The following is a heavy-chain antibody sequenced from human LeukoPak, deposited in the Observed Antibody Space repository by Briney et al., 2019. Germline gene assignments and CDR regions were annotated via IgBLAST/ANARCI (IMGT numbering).Heavy chain of an antibody. CDR3: AKDLSRAVAADWFDP. V-gene: IGHV3-23*01. J-gene: IGHJ5*02. CDR2: ISDSGGST. CDR1: RFTFSNYD. Sequence: GSLRLSCAASRFTFSNYDMSWVRQAPGKGLAWVSSISDSGGSTYYADSVKGRFTISRDNSKNTLYLQMTNLRAADTAVYYCAKDLSRAVAADWFDPWDQGSLVTVSS. D-gene: IGHD6-19*01.